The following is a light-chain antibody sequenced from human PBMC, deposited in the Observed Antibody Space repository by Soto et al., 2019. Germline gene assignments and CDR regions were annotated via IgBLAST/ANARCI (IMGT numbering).Light chain of an antibody. Sequence: QSALTQPASVSGSPGQSITISCTGTNSDVGAYKYVSWYQQHPGKAPKLMIYEVSNRPSGVSHRFSGSKSGNTASLTISGLQAEDEADYYCSSYTSSSTLVVFGGGTQLTVL. CDR3: SSYTSSSTLVV. V-gene: IGLV2-14*01. CDR1: NSDVGAYKY. CDR2: EVS. J-gene: IGLJ2*01.